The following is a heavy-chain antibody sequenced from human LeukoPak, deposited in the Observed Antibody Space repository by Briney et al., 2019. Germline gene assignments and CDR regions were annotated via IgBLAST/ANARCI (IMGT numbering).Heavy chain of an antibody. CDR2: ISWNSGSI. CDR3: ARSPGYMDV. CDR1: GFTLDDYA. V-gene: IGHV3-9*01. D-gene: IGHD5-24*01. J-gene: IGHJ6*03. Sequence: PGGSLRLSCAASGFTLDDYAMHWVRQAPGEGVEWVSGISWNSGSIGYADPVKGRFTISRDIAKNSLYLQMNSLRAVDTAVYYCARSPGYMDVWGKGTTVTVSS.